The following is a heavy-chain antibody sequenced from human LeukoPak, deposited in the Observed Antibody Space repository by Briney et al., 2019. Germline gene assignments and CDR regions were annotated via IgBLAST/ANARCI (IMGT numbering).Heavy chain of an antibody. CDR1: GYRFTTYW. CDR2: IYPGGSDT. J-gene: IGHJ5*02. Sequence: GDSLEISCKGSGYRFTTYWIGWVRQMPGKGLEWMGIIYPGGSDTRYSPSFQGQVTISADKSVSTAYLQWSSLKASDTAMYYCARREMATNWLDPWGQGTLVTVSS. CDR3: ARREMATNWLDP. D-gene: IGHD5-24*01. V-gene: IGHV5-51*01.